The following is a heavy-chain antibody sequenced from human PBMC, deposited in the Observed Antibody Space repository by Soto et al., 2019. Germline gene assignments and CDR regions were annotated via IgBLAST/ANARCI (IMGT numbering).Heavy chain of an antibody. CDR2: ISSSSSYI. Sequence: GGSLRLSCAASGCTFSSYSMNWVRQAPGQGLEWVSSISSSSSYIYYADSVKGRFTISRDNAKNSLYLQMNSLRAEDTAVYYCARDRAMVTYGDWYFDPWGRGTLVTVSS. V-gene: IGHV3-21*01. D-gene: IGHD5-18*01. J-gene: IGHJ2*01. CDR1: GCTFSSYS. CDR3: ARDRAMVTYGDWYFDP.